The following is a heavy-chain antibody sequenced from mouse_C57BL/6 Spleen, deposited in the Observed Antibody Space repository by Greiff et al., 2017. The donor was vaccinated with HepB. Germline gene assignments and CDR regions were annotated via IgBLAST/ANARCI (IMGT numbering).Heavy chain of an antibody. V-gene: IGHV1-50*01. CDR1: GYTFTSYW. CDR3: ARWDGDYAMDY. CDR2: IDPSDSYT. Sequence: QVQLQQPGAELVKPGASVKLSCKASGYTFTSYWMQWVQQRPGQGLEWIGEIDPSDSYTNYNHKFKGKATLTVDTSSSPAYMQRSSLTSEDSAVYFCARWDGDYAMDYWGQGTSVTVSS. D-gene: IGHD4-1*01. J-gene: IGHJ4*01.